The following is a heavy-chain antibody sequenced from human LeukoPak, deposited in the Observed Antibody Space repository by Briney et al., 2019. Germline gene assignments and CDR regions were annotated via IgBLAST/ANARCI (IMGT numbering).Heavy chain of an antibody. D-gene: IGHD2-15*01. CDR2: ISGSGGST. CDR1: GLTFSTYA. Sequence: GGSLRLSCAASGLTFSTYAMSWVHQAPGKGLEWVSAISGSGGSTYYADSVKGRFTISRDNSKNTLYLQMNSLRAEDTAVYYCAKECSGGSCYSAGQYYYYGMDAWGQGTTVTVSS. J-gene: IGHJ6*02. V-gene: IGHV3-23*01. CDR3: AKECSGGSCYSAGQYYYYGMDA.